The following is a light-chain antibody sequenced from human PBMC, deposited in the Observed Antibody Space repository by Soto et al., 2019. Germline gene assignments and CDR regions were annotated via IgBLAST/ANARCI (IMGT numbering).Light chain of an antibody. J-gene: IGKJ4*01. CDR3: QQRSNWPLT. CDR2: DAS. CDR1: QSVRSY. Sequence: DIVLTQSPATLSLSPGERATLSCRASQSVRSYLVWYQQKPDQAPRLLIDDASNRATGIPARFSGSGSETDFTLTISSLEPEDSAVYYCQQRSNWPLTFGGGTKVEIK. V-gene: IGKV3-11*01.